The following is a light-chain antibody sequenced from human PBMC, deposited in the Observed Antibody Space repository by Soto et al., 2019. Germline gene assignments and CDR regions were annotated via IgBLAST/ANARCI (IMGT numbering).Light chain of an antibody. J-gene: IGKJ4*02. CDR3: QHDYNWLGT. CDR2: GAS. V-gene: IGKV3-15*01. Sequence: EVVLSQTPRTRSLSPVKRASIRSRARQSVSNNYLASYQQKLGQAPSHLLYGASSSFKGIPARCSGSGSSTEFFINTSSLQSEDYAAYYCQHDYNWLGTFGGGTKVDIK. CDR1: QSVSNN.